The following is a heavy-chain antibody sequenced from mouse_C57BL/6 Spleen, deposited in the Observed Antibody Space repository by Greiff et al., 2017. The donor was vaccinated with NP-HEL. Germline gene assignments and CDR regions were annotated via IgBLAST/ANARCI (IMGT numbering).Heavy chain of an antibody. D-gene: IGHD2-5*01. CDR2: INPSSGYT. Sequence: QVQLQQSGAELARPGASVKMSCKASGYTFTSYTMHWVNQRPGQGLEWIGYINPSSGYTKYNQKFKDKATLTADKSSSTAYMQLSSLTSEDSAVYYCARESNAFAYWGQGTLVTVSA. J-gene: IGHJ3*01. CDR1: GYTFTSYT. V-gene: IGHV1-4*01. CDR3: ARESNAFAY.